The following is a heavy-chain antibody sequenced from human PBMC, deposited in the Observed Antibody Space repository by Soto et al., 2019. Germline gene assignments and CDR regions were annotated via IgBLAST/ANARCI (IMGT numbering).Heavy chain of an antibody. D-gene: IGHD2-15*01. Sequence: QLQLQESGPGLVKPSETLSLTCSVSGGSISSSSYFWGWIRQPPGKGLEWLGSVYYSGSTYYNPSLKSRVTISEDTSKNQFSLKLSSVTAADTAVYYCARQGAAGGADYWGQGTLVTVSS. CDR3: ARQGAAGGADY. V-gene: IGHV4-39*01. CDR2: VYYSGST. CDR1: GGSISSSSYF. J-gene: IGHJ4*02.